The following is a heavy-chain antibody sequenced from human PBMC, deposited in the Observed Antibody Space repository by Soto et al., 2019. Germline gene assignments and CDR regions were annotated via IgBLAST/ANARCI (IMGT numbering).Heavy chain of an antibody. CDR3: AQESDRITSVGNPLDV. Sequence: SRRVSCPASDFTFGYYAMHWVGQFLGKGMEWFSGISWKSGTIGYADSVKCRFTISRDHAKSSRYLQMNSLQAEHTAFSYRAQESDRITSVGNPLDVWRQATTVIACS. CDR2: ISWKSGTI. J-gene: IGHJ6*02. CDR1: DFTFGYYA. V-gene: IGHV3-9*01. D-gene: IGHD6-13*01.